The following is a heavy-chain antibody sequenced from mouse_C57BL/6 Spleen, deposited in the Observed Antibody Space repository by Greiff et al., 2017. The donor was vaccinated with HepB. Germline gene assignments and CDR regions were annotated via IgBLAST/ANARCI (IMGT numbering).Heavy chain of an antibody. Sequence: VHLVESGAELVRPGASVTLSCKASGYTFTDYEMHWVKQTPVHGLEWIGAIDPETGGTAYNQKFKGKAILTADKSSSTAYMELRSLTSEDSAVYYCTRRGSNYVHYFDYWGQGTTLTVSS. J-gene: IGHJ2*01. V-gene: IGHV1-15*01. CDR1: GYTFTDYE. CDR2: IDPETGGT. D-gene: IGHD2-5*01. CDR3: TRRGSNYVHYFDY.